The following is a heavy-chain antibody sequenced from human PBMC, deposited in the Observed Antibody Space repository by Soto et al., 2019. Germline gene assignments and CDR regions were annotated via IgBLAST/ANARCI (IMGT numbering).Heavy chain of an antibody. J-gene: IGHJ6*03. CDR1: GGSISSSSYY. CDR2: IYYSGST. D-gene: IGHD5-18*01. V-gene: IGHV4-39*01. CDR3: AGYSYGRKRPTIYYMDV. Sequence: SETLSVTCTVSGGSISSSSYYWAWIRQPPGKGLEWIGSIYYSGSTYYNPSLKSRVTISVDTSKNQFSLKLSSVTAADTAVYYCAGYSYGRKRPTIYYMDVWGKGTTVT.